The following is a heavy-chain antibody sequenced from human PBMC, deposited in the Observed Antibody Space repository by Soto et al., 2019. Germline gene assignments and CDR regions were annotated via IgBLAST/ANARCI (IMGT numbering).Heavy chain of an antibody. D-gene: IGHD1-1*01. CDR2: IIPIFGTA. Sequence: QVQLVQSGAEVKKPGSSVKVSCKASGGTFSSYAISWVRQAPGHGLEWMGGIIPIFGTAHYAQKVQGRVTITADESTSTASMELSSLRSEDTAVYYCASLENWNYYYYGMDVWGQGTTVTVSS. CDR3: ASLENWNYYYYGMDV. CDR1: GGTFSSYA. J-gene: IGHJ6*02. V-gene: IGHV1-69*01.